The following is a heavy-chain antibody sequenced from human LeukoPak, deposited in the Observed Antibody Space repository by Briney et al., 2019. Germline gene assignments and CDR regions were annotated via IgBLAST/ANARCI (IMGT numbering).Heavy chain of an antibody. CDR3: AVPRPRYDFWSGYPNYWYFDL. Sequence: ASVKVSFKASGGTFSSYAISWVRQAPGQGLEWMGRIIPIFGTANYAQKFQGRVTITADKSTSTAYMELSSLRSEDTAVYYCAVPRPRYDFWSGYPNYWYFDLWGRGTLVTVSS. D-gene: IGHD3-3*01. J-gene: IGHJ2*01. V-gene: IGHV1-69*06. CDR2: IIPIFGTA. CDR1: GGTFSSYA.